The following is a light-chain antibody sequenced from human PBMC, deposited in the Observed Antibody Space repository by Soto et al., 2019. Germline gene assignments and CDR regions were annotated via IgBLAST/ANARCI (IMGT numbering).Light chain of an antibody. V-gene: IGLV1-47*01. CDR2: RNN. Sequence: SVLTQPPSASGTPGQRFTISCSGSSSNIGSNYVYWYQQLPGTAPKLLIYRNNQRPSGVPDRFSGSKSDTSASLAISGLRSEDEADYYCAAWDDSLSGQVFGTGTKVTVL. CDR3: AAWDDSLSGQV. CDR1: SSNIGSNY. J-gene: IGLJ1*01.